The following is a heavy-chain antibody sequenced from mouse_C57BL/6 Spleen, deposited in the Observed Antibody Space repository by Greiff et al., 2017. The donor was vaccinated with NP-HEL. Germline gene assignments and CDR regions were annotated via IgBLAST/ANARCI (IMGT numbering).Heavy chain of an antibody. J-gene: IGHJ3*01. CDR2: IDPETGGT. V-gene: IGHV1-15*01. Sequence: VKLMESGAELVRPGASVTLSCKASGYTFTDYEMHWVKQTPVPGLEWIGAIDPETGGTAYNQKFKGKAILTADKSSSTAYMERRSLTSEDSAVYYCTRDWYYGSSQFAYWGQGTLVTVSA. D-gene: IGHD1-1*01. CDR3: TRDWYYGSSQFAY. CDR1: GYTFTDYE.